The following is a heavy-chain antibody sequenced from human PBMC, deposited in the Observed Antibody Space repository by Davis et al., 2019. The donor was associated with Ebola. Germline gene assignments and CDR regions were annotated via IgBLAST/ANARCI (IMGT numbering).Heavy chain of an antibody. CDR1: GYSFTTYY. J-gene: IGHJ4*02. Sequence: ASVKVSCKTSGYSFTTYYIHWVRQAPGQGLEWMGIINPGGGGTTYARRFQGRVAVTRDTSTSTVYMELSSLRSEDTAVYYCARGPGSGYNSGWYVYWGQGTLVTVSP. CDR3: ARGPGSGYNSGWYVY. V-gene: IGHV1-46*01. D-gene: IGHD6-19*01. CDR2: INPGGGGT.